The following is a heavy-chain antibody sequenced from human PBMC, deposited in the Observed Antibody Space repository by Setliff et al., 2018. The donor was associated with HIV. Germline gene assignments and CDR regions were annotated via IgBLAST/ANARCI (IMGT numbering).Heavy chain of an antibody. V-gene: IGHV4-38-2*01. D-gene: IGHD3-10*01. CDR1: GYSITSVYY. CDR2: IYYDGRT. CDR3: ARSIYGSGTYPLDV. Sequence: PSETLSLTCAVSGYSITSVYYWGWIRQPPGKGLEWIGSIYYDGRTFYKPSLKSRLTMSMDTSKDQFSLRLVSLTTADTAVYYCARSIYGSGTYPLDVWGPGTLVTVSS. J-gene: IGHJ4*02.